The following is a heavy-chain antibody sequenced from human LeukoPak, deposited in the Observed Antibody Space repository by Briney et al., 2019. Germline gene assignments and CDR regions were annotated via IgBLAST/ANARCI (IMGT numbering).Heavy chain of an antibody. Sequence: GGSLRLSCAASGFTFSSYAMHWVRQAPGKGLEWVAVISYDGSNKYYADSVKGRFTISRDNSKNTLYLQMNSLRAEDTAVYYCARSRFLEWLLYGYYFDYWGQGTLVTVSS. J-gene: IGHJ4*02. D-gene: IGHD3-3*01. CDR3: ARSRFLEWLLYGYYFDY. CDR1: GFTFSSYA. CDR2: ISYDGSNK. V-gene: IGHV3-30-3*01.